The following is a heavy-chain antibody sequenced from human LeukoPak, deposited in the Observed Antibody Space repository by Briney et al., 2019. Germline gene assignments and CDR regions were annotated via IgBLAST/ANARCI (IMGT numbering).Heavy chain of an antibody. CDR2: ISFDGADK. D-gene: IGHD6-19*01. V-gene: IGHV3-30*03. CDR1: GFTFSSFG. CDR3: ATDRGGGWYGGLDY. J-gene: IGHJ4*02. Sequence: GGSLRLSCAASGFTFSSFGMHWVRQAPGKGLEWVSLISFDGADKYYTDSVKGRFTISRDNSKSTLYLQMNSLTTEDTAVYYCATDRGGGWYGGLDYWGQGTLVTVSS.